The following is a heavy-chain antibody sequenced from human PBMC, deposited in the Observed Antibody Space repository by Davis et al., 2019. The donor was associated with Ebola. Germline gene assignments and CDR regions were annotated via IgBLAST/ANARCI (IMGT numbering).Heavy chain of an antibody. J-gene: IGHJ5*02. CDR2: IKLDGSEK. Sequence: GESLKISCAASGFTFSTYWMSWVRQAPGKGLEWVANIKLDGSEKYYVDSVKGRFTISRDNAKKSLYLQMDSLRAEDTAVYYCASGWLRGGGVDPWGQGTLVTVSS. V-gene: IGHV3-7*01. CDR3: ASGWLRGGGVDP. CDR1: GFTFSTYW. D-gene: IGHD5-12*01.